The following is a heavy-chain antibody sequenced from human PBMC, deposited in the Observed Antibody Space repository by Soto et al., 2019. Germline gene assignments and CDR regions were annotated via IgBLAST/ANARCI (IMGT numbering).Heavy chain of an antibody. D-gene: IGHD3-10*01. J-gene: IGHJ4*02. CDR2: ISYDGSNK. CDR3: ARDGRLLWFGELLWRYYFDY. Sequence: TGGSLSLSCAASGFTFSSYAMHWVRQAPGKGLEWVAVISYDGSNKYYADSVKGRFTISRDNSKNTLYLQMNSLRAEDTAVYYCARDGRLLWFGELLWRYYFDYWGQGTLVTVSS. V-gene: IGHV3-30-3*01. CDR1: GFTFSSYA.